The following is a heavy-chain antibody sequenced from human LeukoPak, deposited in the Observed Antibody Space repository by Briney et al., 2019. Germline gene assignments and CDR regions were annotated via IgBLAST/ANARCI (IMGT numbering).Heavy chain of an antibody. V-gene: IGHV3-30*02. D-gene: IGHD3-16*02. CDR3: ARGDYDYVWGSYRQNWFDP. CDR2: IRHDGSNK. J-gene: IGHJ5*02. Sequence: GGSLRLSCAASGFTFSSYGMHWVRQAPGKGLEWVAFIRHDGSNKYYADSVKGRFTISRDNAKDSLYLQMNSLRAEDTAVYYCARGDYDYVWGSYRQNWFDPWGQGTLVTVSS. CDR1: GFTFSSYG.